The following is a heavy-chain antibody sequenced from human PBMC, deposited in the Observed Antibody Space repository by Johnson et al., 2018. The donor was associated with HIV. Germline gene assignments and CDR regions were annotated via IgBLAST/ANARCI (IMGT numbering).Heavy chain of an antibody. V-gene: IGHV3-23*04. J-gene: IGHJ3*02. CDR2: ISGSAIST. Sequence: VQLVEFGGGVVQPGRSLRLSCAASGFTFSSYAMSWVHQAPGKGLEWVSAISGSAISTYYADSVKGRFTISRDNSKNTLYLQMNSLRAEDTAVYYCAREEGVGDDYGGKSAFDIWGQGTMVTVSS. D-gene: IGHD4-23*01. CDR1: GFTFSSYA. CDR3: AREEGVGDDYGGKSAFDI.